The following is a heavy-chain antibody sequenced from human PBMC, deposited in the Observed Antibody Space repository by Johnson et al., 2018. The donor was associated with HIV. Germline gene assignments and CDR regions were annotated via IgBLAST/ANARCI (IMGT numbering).Heavy chain of an antibody. CDR1: GFTVSSNC. CDR3: AKALGWALSI. J-gene: IGHJ3*02. CDR2: ISDDGSNE. V-gene: IGHV3-30*18. D-gene: IGHD1-26*01. Sequence: QEQLVESGGGLIQPGGSLRLSCAASGFTVSSNCMTWVRQAPGKGLDWVAVISDDGSNEYYADSVKGRFAISRDNSKNTLYLQMNSLRAEDTAVYYCAKALGWALSIWGQGTMVTVSS.